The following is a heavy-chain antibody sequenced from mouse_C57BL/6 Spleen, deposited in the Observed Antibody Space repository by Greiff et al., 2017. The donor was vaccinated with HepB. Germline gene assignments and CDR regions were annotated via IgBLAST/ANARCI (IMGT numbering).Heavy chain of an antibody. J-gene: IGHJ3*01. V-gene: IGHV1-82*01. Sequence: VQLVESGPELVKPGASVKISCKASGYAFSSSWMNWVKQRPGKGLEWIGRIYPGDGDTNYNGKFKGKATLTADKSSSTAYMQLSSLTSEDSAVYFCARSDGSRFAYWGQGTLVTVSA. CDR2: IYPGDGDT. D-gene: IGHD1-1*02. CDR3: ARSDGSRFAY. CDR1: GYAFSSSW.